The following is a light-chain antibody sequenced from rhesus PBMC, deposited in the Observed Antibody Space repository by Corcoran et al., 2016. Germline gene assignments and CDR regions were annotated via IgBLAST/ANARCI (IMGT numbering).Light chain of an antibody. V-gene: IGKV1-22*01. J-gene: IGKJ2*01. CDR1: QSISSW. Sequence: DIQMTQSPSSLSASVGDTVTITCRASQSISSWLAWYQQKPGKAPKLLIYKASSLQSGVPSRFSVSGVGTDFTLTINSLEFEDFATYDCQQYSSSPYSFGQGTKVEIK. CDR3: QQYSSSPYS. CDR2: KAS.